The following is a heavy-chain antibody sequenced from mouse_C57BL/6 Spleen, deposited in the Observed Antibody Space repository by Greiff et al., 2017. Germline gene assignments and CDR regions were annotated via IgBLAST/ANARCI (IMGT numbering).Heavy chain of an antibody. CDR1: GFTFSSYG. V-gene: IGHV5-6*01. Sequence: EVQLQQSGGDLVKPGGSLKLSCAASGFTFSSYGMSWVRQTPDKRLEWVATISSGGSYTYYPDSVKGRFTISRDNAKNTLYLQMSSLKSEDTAMYYCARHLISFDYWGQGTTLTVSS. D-gene: IGHD2-4*01. J-gene: IGHJ2*01. CDR2: ISSGGSYT. CDR3: ARHLISFDY.